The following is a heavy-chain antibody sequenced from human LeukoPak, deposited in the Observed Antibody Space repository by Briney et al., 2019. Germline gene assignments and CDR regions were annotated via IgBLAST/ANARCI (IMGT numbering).Heavy chain of an antibody. Sequence: PSETLSLTCAVSGDSISSNNWWTWVRQPPGKGLEWIGYIYYSGSTNYNPSLKSRVTISVDTSKNQFSLKLSSVTAADTAVYYCASKQWLVNGAFDIWGQGTMVTVSS. CDR3: ASKQWLVNGAFDI. J-gene: IGHJ3*02. V-gene: IGHV4-4*02. CDR1: GDSISSNNW. D-gene: IGHD6-19*01. CDR2: IYYSGST.